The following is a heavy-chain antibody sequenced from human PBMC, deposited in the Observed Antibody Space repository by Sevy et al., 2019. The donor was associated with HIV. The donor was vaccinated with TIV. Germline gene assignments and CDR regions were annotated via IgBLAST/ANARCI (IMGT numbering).Heavy chain of an antibody. V-gene: IGHV1-18*01. J-gene: IGHJ4*02. CDR3: ARDGPDTYYYDSSGYLGYFDY. D-gene: IGHD3-22*01. CDR1: GYTFTSYG. Sequence: ASVKVSCKASGYTFTSYGISWVRQAPGQGLEWMGWIIAYNGKTNYAQKIQGRVTMTTDTSTSTAYMEVRSLRSDDTAVYYCARDGPDTYYYDSSGYLGYFDYWGQGTLVTVSS. CDR2: IIAYNGKT.